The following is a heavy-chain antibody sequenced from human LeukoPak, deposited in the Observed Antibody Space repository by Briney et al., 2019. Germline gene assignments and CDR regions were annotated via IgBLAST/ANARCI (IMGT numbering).Heavy chain of an antibody. Sequence: SEALSLTCTVSGGSISSYYWSWIRQHPGKGLEWIGYIYYSGSTYFNPSLKSRVTISVDTSKNQFSLKLSSVTAADTAVYYCAKGATYPVADYRGQGTLVTVSS. D-gene: IGHD1-26*01. J-gene: IGHJ4*02. CDR1: GGSISSYY. V-gene: IGHV4-59*06. CDR2: IYYSGST. CDR3: AKGATYPVADY.